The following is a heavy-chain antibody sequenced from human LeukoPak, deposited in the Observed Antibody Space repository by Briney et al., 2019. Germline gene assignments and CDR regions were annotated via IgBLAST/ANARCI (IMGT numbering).Heavy chain of an antibody. D-gene: IGHD2-15*01. CDR2: INHSGST. J-gene: IGHJ5*02. V-gene: IGHV4-34*01. CDR1: GGSFSGYY. CDR3: ARAAPNWFDP. Sequence: SETLSLTCAVYGGSFSGYYWSWIRQPPGKGLEWIGEINHSGSTNYNPSLKSRVTISVDTSKNQFSLKLSSVTAADTAVYYCARAAPNWFDPWGQGTLVTVSS.